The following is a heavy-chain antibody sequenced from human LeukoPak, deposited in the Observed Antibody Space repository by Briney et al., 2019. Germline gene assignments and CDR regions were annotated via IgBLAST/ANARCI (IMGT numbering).Heavy chain of an antibody. CDR2: ISGDGSST. Sequence: GGSLRLSCAASGFTFSGFWMHWVRQSPGKGLAWVSRISGDGSSTNYADSVKGRFTISRDNSKNTLYLQMNSLRAEDTAVYYCAKAPIVVVPAAISGGTQYYYYYGMDVWGQGTTVTVSS. CDR1: GFTFSGFW. V-gene: IGHV3-74*01. D-gene: IGHD2-2*02. CDR3: AKAPIVVVPAAISGGTQYYYYYGMDV. J-gene: IGHJ6*02.